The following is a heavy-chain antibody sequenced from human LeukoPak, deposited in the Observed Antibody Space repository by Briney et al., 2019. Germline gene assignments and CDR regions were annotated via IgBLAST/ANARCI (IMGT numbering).Heavy chain of an antibody. D-gene: IGHD3-10*01. CDR2: IKEHGSEI. J-gene: IGHJ4*02. CDR1: GFTFSTSW. V-gene: IGHV3-7*01. CDR3: ATDRGTY. Sequence: GGPLRLSCAASGFTFSTSWMNWVRRAPGKGLEWVALIKEHGSEIYHADSVKGRFTISRDDAASSLYLQMHSLRAEDTAVYYCATDRGTYWGQGTLVTVSS.